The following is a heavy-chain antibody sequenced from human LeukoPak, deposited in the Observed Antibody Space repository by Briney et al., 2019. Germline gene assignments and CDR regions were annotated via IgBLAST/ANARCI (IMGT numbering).Heavy chain of an antibody. D-gene: IGHD6-19*01. Sequence: PGGSLRLSCAASGFTFNTYGMSWVRQAPGKGLEWVGYIYHSGSTNYNPSLKSRVTISVDKSKNQFSLKLSSVTAADTAVYYCARVSARIDYSSGWAGFDYWGQGTLVTVSS. V-gene: IGHV4-4*02. CDR2: IYHSGST. J-gene: IGHJ4*02. CDR1: GFTFNTYGM. CDR3: ARVSARIDYSSGWAGFDY.